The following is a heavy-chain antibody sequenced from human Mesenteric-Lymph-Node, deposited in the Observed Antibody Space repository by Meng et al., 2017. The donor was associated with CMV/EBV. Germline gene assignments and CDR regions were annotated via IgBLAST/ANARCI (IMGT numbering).Heavy chain of an antibody. CDR2: IIPILGIA. D-gene: IGHD2-2*01. V-gene: IGHV1-69*10. CDR1: GYTFTSYD. Sequence: SVKVSCKASGYTFTSYDINWVRQATGQGLEWMGGIIPILGIANYAQKFQGRVTITADKSTSTAYMELSSLRSEDTAVYYCARVYCSSTSCPRRYYYGMDVWGQGTTVTVSS. CDR3: ARVYCSSTSCPRRYYYGMDV. J-gene: IGHJ6*02.